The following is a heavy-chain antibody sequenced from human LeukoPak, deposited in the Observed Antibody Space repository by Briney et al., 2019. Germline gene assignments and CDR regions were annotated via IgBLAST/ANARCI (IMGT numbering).Heavy chain of an antibody. J-gene: IGHJ4*02. Sequence: GGSLRLSCAASGFTFSSYNMHWVRQAPGKGLEWVSAISGSGGSTYYADSVKGRFTISRDNSKNTLYLQMNSLRAEDTAVYYCAKDSSMVRGVITDFDYWGQGTLVTVSS. D-gene: IGHD3-10*01. V-gene: IGHV3-23*01. CDR2: ISGSGGST. CDR3: AKDSSMVRGVITDFDY. CDR1: GFTFSSYN.